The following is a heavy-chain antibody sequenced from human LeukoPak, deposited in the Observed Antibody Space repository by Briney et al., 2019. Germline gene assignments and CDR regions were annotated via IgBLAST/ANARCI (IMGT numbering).Heavy chain of an antibody. CDR2: IYTSGST. V-gene: IGHV4-4*07. CDR3: ARDVYSSSWYPPSYYYMDV. CDR1: GGSISSYY. Sequence: SETLSLTCTVSGGSISSYYWSWIRQPAGKGLEWIGRIYTSGSTNYNPSLMSRVTMSVDTSKNQFSLKLSSVTAADTAVYYCARDVYSSSWYPPSYYYMDVWGKGTTVTVSS. D-gene: IGHD6-13*01. J-gene: IGHJ6*03.